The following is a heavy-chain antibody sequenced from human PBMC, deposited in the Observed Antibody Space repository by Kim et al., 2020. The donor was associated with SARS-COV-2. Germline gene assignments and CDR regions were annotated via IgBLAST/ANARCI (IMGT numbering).Heavy chain of an antibody. Sequence: ASVKVSCKASGYNFTNYGVTWVRQAPGQGLEWMGWINAYNANTNYAQKVQGRVTMTTDTSTSTAYMELRSLRSDDTAIYYCAREEDSGSPDYWGQGTLVT. V-gene: IGHV1-18*01. CDR3: AREEDSGSPDY. J-gene: IGHJ4*02. CDR1: GYNFTNYG. D-gene: IGHD3-10*01. CDR2: INAYNANT.